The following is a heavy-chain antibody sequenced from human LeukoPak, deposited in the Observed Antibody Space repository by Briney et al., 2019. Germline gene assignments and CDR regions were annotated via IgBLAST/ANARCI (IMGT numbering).Heavy chain of an antibody. CDR2: MKSGTA. CDR1: GFSFSNAY. J-gene: IGHJ4*02. Sequence: PRGSLRLSCVASGFSFSNAYLSWVRQAPGKGLEWVGRMKSGTADYAAPVTGRFTISRDDSKDTLYLQMNNLRTEDTAVYYCTTDDYFGSGSYKGYWGQGTLVTVSS. CDR3: TTDDYFGSGSYKGY. V-gene: IGHV3-15*01. D-gene: IGHD3-10*01.